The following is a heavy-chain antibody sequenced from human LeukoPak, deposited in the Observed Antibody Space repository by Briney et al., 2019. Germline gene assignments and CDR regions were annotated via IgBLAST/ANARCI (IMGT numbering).Heavy chain of an antibody. V-gene: IGHV4-39*01. CDR3: ARSPTRISSEDAFDI. J-gene: IGHJ3*02. CDR1: GGSISSSSYY. Sequence: SETLSLTCTVSGGSISSSSYYWGWIRQPPGKGLEWIGSIYYSGSTYYNPSLKSRVTISVDTSKKQFSLKLSSVTAADTAVYYCARSPTRISSEDAFDIWGQGTMVTVSS. CDR2: IYYSGST. D-gene: IGHD2-15*01.